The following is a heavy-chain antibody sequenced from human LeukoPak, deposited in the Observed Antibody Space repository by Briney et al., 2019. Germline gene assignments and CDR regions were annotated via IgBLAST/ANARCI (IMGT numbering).Heavy chain of an antibody. Sequence: ASVKVSCKVSGYTLTELSIHWVRQAHGKGREWMGGFPREDGERIYAQSFQGRLTMTEDSSTDTAYMELSGLRPEDTAVYFCASDFRVGVLYAFDLWGQGTVVTVSP. CDR3: ASDFRVGVLYAFDL. J-gene: IGHJ3*01. CDR2: FPREDGER. CDR1: GYTLTELS. D-gene: IGHD3-10*01. V-gene: IGHV1-24*01.